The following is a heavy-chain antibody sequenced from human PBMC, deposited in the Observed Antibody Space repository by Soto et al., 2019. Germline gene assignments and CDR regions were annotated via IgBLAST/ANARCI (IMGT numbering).Heavy chain of an antibody. D-gene: IGHD1-26*01. J-gene: IGHJ4*02. CDR1: GFTFSSYG. CDR2: IWYDGNIK. V-gene: IGHV3-33*01. CDR3: VRVREGGSYYGGIDY. Sequence: QVQLVESGGGVVQPGRSLRLSCAASGFTFSSYGMHWVRQAPGKGLEWVAVIWYDGNIKYYADSVKGRFTISRDNSKNALMLKMNSLRGEDTVVYYCVRVREGGSYYGGIDYWGQGTLVTVSS.